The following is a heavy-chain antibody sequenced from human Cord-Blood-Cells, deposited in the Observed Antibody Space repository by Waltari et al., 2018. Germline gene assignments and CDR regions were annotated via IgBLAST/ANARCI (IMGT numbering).Heavy chain of an antibody. Sequence: QLQLQESGPGLVKPSETLSLTCTVSGGSISSSSYYWGWIRRPPGKGLEWIGSIYYRGSTDYNPSLKSRVTISVDTSKNQFSLKLSSVTAADTAVYYCARQEIALVQGVIIDYWGQGTLVTVSS. CDR2: IYYRGST. CDR3: ARQEIALVQGVIIDY. V-gene: IGHV4-39*01. CDR1: GGSISSSSYY. D-gene: IGHD3-10*01. J-gene: IGHJ4*02.